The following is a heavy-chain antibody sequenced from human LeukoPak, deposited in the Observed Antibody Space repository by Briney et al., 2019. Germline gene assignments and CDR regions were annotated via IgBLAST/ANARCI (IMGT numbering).Heavy chain of an antibody. V-gene: IGHV3-23*01. J-gene: IGHJ4*02. CDR1: GFTFSSYA. CDR2: ISGGGRDT. CDR3: ARDFYYHDSGSYQD. Sequence: GGSLRPSCAGSGFTFSSYAMTWVRQAPGKGLQWVSVISGGGRDTYYADSVKGRFTISRDNSKSTLYLQMNSLRAEDTATYYCARDFYYHDSGSYQDWGQGTLVTVSS. D-gene: IGHD3-10*01.